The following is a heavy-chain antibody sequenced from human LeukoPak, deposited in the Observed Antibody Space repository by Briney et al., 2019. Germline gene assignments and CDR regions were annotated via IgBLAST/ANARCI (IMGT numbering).Heavy chain of an antibody. J-gene: IGHJ4*02. CDR3: ATDTRFGSGMDY. CDR1: GYTLTELS. D-gene: IGHD1-26*01. CDR2: FDPEDGET. V-gene: IGHV1-24*01. Sequence: ASVKVSCKVSGYTLTELSMHWVRQAPGKGLEWMGGFDPEDGETIYAQTFQGRVTMTEDTSTDTAYMELSSLRSEDTAVYYCATDTRFGSGMDYWGQGTLVTVSS.